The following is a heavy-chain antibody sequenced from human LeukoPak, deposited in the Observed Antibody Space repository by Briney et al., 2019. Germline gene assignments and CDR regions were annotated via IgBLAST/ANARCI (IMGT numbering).Heavy chain of an antibody. D-gene: IGHD2-2*02. V-gene: IGHV3-21*01. CDR3: ASTLHVVVPAAIGYFDY. J-gene: IGHJ4*02. CDR1: GFTFSSYS. Sequence: PGGSLRLSCAASGFTFSSYSMNWVRQAPGKGLEWVSSISSSSSYIYYADSVKCRFTISRDNAKNSLYLQMNSLRAEDTAVYYCASTLHVVVPAAIGYFDYWGQGTLVTVSS. CDR2: ISSSSSYI.